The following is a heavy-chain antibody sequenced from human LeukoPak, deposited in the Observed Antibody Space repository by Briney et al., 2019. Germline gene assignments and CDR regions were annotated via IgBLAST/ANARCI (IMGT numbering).Heavy chain of an antibody. J-gene: IGHJ4*02. V-gene: IGHV4-4*07. CDR3: AKEGAAPRPDFDY. Sequence: PSETLSLTCTVSGASIRSYYWSWLRQPAGKGLEWIGRIVPSGITNYNPSLESRVTMSVVTSKNQFSLNLKSVTAADTAVYYCAKEGAAPRPDFDYWGQGILVIVSS. D-gene: IGHD6-6*01. CDR2: IVPSGIT. CDR1: GASIRSYY.